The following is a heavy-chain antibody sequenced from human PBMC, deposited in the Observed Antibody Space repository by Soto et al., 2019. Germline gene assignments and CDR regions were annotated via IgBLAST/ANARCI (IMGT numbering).Heavy chain of an antibody. CDR3: VGGQYYFDY. V-gene: IGHV3-30*03. D-gene: IGHD3-10*01. CDR1: GFPFTTYG. Sequence: QVLLVESGGGVVQPGRSLRLSCAASGFPFTTYGMHWVREGPGKGLEWVAVISYDGSNTYYADCVKGRFTISRDNSKNTLYLQMNSLRTEDTALYYCVGGQYYFDYRGQGTLVTVSS. J-gene: IGHJ4*02. CDR2: ISYDGSNT.